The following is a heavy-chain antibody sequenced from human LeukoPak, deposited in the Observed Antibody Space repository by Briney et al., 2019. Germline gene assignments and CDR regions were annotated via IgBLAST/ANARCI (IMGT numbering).Heavy chain of an antibody. CDR2: IYDSGST. CDR1: GGSISSYY. CDR3: ARGGVGATTYVWFDP. J-gene: IGHJ5*02. D-gene: IGHD1-26*01. V-gene: IGHV4-59*01. Sequence: TASETLSLTCTVSGGSISSYYWSWVRQPPGKGLEWIGYIYDSGSTNYNPSLKSRVTISVDTSKNQFSLKLSSVTAADTAVYYCARGGVGATTYVWFDPWGQGTLVTVSS.